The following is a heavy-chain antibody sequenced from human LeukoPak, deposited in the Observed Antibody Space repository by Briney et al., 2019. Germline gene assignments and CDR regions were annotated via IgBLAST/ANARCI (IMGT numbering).Heavy chain of an antibody. D-gene: IGHD3-9*01. CDR1: GFVFSSHV. CDR2: INYNGEAI. CDR3: ARDYDWAFDF. V-gene: IGHV3-48*02. Sequence: PGGSLRLSCAASGFVFSSHVLSWVRQAPGKGLEWIAYINYNGEAIYYPDFVKGRFTISRDNAKNSLFLQMNDLRDEDTAVYYCARDYDWAFDFWGQGTRVTVSS. J-gene: IGHJ4*02.